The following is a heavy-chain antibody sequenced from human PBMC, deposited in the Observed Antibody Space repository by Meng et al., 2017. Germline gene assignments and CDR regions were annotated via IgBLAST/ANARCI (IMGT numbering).Heavy chain of an antibody. D-gene: IGHD5-24*01. V-gene: IGHV3-48*03. CDR3: ARDGYNYSALDY. Sequence: GGSLRLSCAASGFTFSSYEMNWVRQAQGKGLEWVSYISSSGSTIYYADSVKGRFTISRDNAKNSLYLQMNSLRAEDTAVYYCARDGYNYSALDYWGQGTLVTVSS. CDR1: GFTFSSYE. J-gene: IGHJ4*02. CDR2: ISSSGSTI.